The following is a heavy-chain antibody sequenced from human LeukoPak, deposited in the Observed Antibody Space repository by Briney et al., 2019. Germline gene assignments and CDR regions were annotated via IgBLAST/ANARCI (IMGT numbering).Heavy chain of an antibody. D-gene: IGHD5-12*01. J-gene: IGHJ6*02. CDR2: ISSSGSTI. V-gene: IGHV3-11*01. CDR3: ATHRGYSGYDYGNYYYYGMDV. Sequence: GGSLRLSCAASGFTFSDYYMSWIRQAPGKGLEWVSYISSSGSTIYYADSVKGRFTISRDSAKNSLYLQMNSLRAEDTAVYYCATHRGYSGYDYGNYYYYGMDVWGQGTTVTVSS. CDR1: GFTFSDYY.